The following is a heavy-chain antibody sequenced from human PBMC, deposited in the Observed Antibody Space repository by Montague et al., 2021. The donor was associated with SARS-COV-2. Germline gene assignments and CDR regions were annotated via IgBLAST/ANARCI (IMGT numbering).Heavy chain of an antibody. CDR1: GGSISSPDYY. Sequence: SETLSLTCTVSGGSISSPDYYWGWIRQSPGKGLEWIGSISYTGRTYYNPSLRSRVSFSMDTSKNHFSLSLSSGTVAGTAVYFCARQLPQYGATNKFYPDYFDVWGQGALVTVSS. D-gene: IGHD4/OR15-4a*01. V-gene: IGHV4-39*01. CDR2: ISYTGRT. CDR3: ARQLPQYGATNKFYPDYFDV. J-gene: IGHJ4*02.